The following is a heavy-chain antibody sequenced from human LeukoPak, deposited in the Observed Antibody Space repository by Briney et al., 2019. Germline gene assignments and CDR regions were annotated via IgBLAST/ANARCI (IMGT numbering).Heavy chain of an antibody. Sequence: GASVTVSCKASGYTFTSYDINWVRQATGQGLEWMGWMNPNSGNTGYAQKFQGRVTITRDTSASTAYLELSSLRSEDTAVYYCARDDRLLPQHYGMDVWGQGTTVTVSS. CDR1: GYTFTSYD. J-gene: IGHJ6*02. D-gene: IGHD2-15*01. CDR2: MNPNSGNT. CDR3: ARDDRLLPQHYGMDV. V-gene: IGHV1-8*01.